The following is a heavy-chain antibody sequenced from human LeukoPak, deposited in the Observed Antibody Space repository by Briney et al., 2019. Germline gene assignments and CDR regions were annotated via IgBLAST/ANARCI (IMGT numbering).Heavy chain of an antibody. D-gene: IGHD4-17*01. Sequence: LGGSLRLSCTASAFSFSSYAMTWLRQAPGKGLEWVSGIHGSGGVTYYADSVKGRFTISRDNSKNTLYLQMNSLRVEDTAVYYCAKDPNGDYVGAFDSWGQGTMVTVSS. J-gene: IGHJ3*02. CDR3: AKDPNGDYVGAFDS. V-gene: IGHV3-23*01. CDR1: AFSFSSYA. CDR2: IHGSGGVT.